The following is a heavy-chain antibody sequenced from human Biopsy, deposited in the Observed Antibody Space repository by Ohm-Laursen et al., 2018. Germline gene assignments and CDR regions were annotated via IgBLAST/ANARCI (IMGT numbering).Heavy chain of an antibody. CDR3: AREPFGQQLGPFDY. D-gene: IGHD6-13*01. V-gene: IGHV1-8*01. Sequence: ASVKVSCTASGYTFTNYDINWVRQAPGQGPEWMGWVNPNSGNTGYAQKFQGRVAMTRSTSISTAYMELSSLTSEDTAVYYCAREPFGQQLGPFDYWGQGALVIVSS. J-gene: IGHJ4*02. CDR1: GYTFTNYD. CDR2: VNPNSGNT.